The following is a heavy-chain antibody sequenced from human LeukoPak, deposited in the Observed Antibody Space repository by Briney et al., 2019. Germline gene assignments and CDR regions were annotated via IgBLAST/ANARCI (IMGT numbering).Heavy chain of an antibody. CDR3: AKRGVVIRVILVGFHKEANYFDS. Sequence: GGSLRLSCAVSGITLSNYGMSWVRQAPGKGLEWVAGISDSGGRTNYADSVKGRFTISRDNPKNTPYLQMNSLRAEDTAVYFCAKRGVVIRVILVGFHKEANYFDSWGQGVLVTVSS. CDR2: ISDSGGRT. V-gene: IGHV3-23*01. CDR1: GITLSNYG. D-gene: IGHD3-22*01. J-gene: IGHJ4*02.